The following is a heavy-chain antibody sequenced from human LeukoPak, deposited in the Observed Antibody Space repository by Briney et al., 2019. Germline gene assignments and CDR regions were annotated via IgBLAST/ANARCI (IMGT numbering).Heavy chain of an antibody. D-gene: IGHD3-22*01. V-gene: IGHV3-30*18. CDR1: GFTFSSYG. J-gene: IGHJ4*02. CDR2: ISYDGSNK. CDR3: AKETHYYDSSGYPDY. Sequence: PGRSLRLSCAASGFTFSSYGMHWVRQAPGKGLEWVAVISYDGSNKYYADSVKGRFTISRDNSKNTLYLQMNSLRAEDTAVYYCAKETHYYDSSGYPDYWGQGTLVTVSS.